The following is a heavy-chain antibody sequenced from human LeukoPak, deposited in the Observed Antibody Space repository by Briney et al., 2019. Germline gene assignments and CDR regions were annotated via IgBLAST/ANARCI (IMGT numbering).Heavy chain of an antibody. J-gene: IGHJ5*02. CDR1: DDXSSSSS. D-gene: IGHD2-15*01. Sequence: SETLSLTCTGSDDXSSSSSWHWIRQPPGKGMEWIGYIYYSGSTKYNPSLESRVTISVDTSKNQFSLKLSSVTAADTAVYYCARQTVGYNISGRFDPWGQGTRVTVSS. CDR2: IYYSGST. V-gene: IGHV4-59*08. CDR3: ARQTVGYNISGRFDP.